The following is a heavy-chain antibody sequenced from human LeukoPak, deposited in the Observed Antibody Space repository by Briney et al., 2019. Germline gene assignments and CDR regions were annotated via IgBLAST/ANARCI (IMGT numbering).Heavy chain of an antibody. Sequence: PGGSLRLSCAVSGFIFSNAWMNWVRQAPGKGLEWVGRIKSKADGGTTDYAAPVKGRFTIPRDDSKNTLYLQMNSLKTEDTAVYYCTRRRRLYYYGSGTYYYFMDVWGKGTTVTISS. CDR3: TRRRRLYYYGSGTYYYFMDV. J-gene: IGHJ6*03. V-gene: IGHV3-15*01. CDR1: GFIFSNAW. CDR2: IKSKADGGTT. D-gene: IGHD3-10*01.